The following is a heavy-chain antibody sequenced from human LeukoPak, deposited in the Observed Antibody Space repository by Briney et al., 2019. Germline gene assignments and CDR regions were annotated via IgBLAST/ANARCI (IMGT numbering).Heavy chain of an antibody. V-gene: IGHV3-49*04. CDR3: TRGDYYDSSGYYLLFDY. J-gene: IGHJ4*02. CDR2: IRSKAYGGTT. Sequence: GGSLRLSCIGSGFTFGDYGMSWDRQAPGKGLEWVGFIRSKAYGGTTEYAASVKGRFTISRDDSRSIAYLQMNSLKTEDTAVYYCTRGDYYDSSGYYLLFDYWGQGTLVTVSS. D-gene: IGHD3-22*01. CDR1: GFTFGDYG.